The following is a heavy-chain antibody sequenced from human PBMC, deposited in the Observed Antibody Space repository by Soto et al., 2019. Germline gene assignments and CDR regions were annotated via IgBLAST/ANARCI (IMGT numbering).Heavy chain of an antibody. D-gene: IGHD1-26*01. Sequence: QVQLEESGPGLVKPSETLSLTCTVSGGSISSHYWSWVRQAPGKGLEWIGCIYYRGNTFYNPSLKSRGTISVDTSNNQFSLKLDSVTPADTAVYYWAIDGREASGIDVWGQGTAVTVSS. CDR3: AIDGREASGIDV. CDR1: GGSISSHY. J-gene: IGHJ6*02. V-gene: IGHV4-59*11. CDR2: IYYRGNT.